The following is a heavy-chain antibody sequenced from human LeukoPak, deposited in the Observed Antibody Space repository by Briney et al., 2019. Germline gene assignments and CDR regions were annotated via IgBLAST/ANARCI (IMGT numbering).Heavy chain of an antibody. CDR2: ISWNSGSI. Sequence: PGGSLRLSCAASGFTFNNYAMHWVRQAPGKGLEWVSGISWNSGSIAYADAVKGRFTISRDNAKNSLYLQMNSLRAEDTAFYYCAKSPLISFGVSLFAPDAFAIWGQGTMVTVSS. V-gene: IGHV3-9*01. D-gene: IGHD3-10*01. CDR3: AKSPLISFGVSLFAPDAFAI. J-gene: IGHJ3*02. CDR1: GFTFNNYA.